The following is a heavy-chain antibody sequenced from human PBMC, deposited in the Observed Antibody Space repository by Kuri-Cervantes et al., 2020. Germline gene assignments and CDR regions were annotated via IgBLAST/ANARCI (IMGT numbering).Heavy chain of an antibody. Sequence: GESLKISCAASGFTFSDYYMSWIRQAPGKGLEWVSYISSSSSTIYYADSVKGRFTISRDNAKNSLYLQMSSLTVEDTAVYYCARDGERPFLTADYYYYLDLWGHGTTVTVSS. V-gene: IGHV3-11*04. J-gene: IGHJ6*03. CDR2: ISSSSSTI. CDR3: ARDGERPFLTADYYYYLDL. CDR1: GFTFSDYY. D-gene: IGHD1-20*01.